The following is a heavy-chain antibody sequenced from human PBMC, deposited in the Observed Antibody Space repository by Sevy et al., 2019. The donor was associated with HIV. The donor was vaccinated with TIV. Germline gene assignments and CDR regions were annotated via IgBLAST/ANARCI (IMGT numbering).Heavy chain of an antibody. Sequence: GGSLRLSCAASGFTFSSYWMSWVRQAPGKGLEWVANIKQDGSEKYYVDSVKGRFTISRDNAKNSLYLQMNSLRAEDTAVYYCARDYDDSSGYYYYYYYGMDVWGQGTTVTVSS. CDR1: GFTFSSYW. CDR3: ARDYDDSSGYYYYYYYGMDV. CDR2: IKQDGSEK. D-gene: IGHD3-22*01. V-gene: IGHV3-7*01. J-gene: IGHJ6*02.